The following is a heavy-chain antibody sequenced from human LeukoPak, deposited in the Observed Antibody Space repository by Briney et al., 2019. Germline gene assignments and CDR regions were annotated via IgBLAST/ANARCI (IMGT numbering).Heavy chain of an antibody. D-gene: IGHD6-19*01. CDR3: ARGGEEQWPEHYWYFDL. J-gene: IGHJ2*01. Sequence: GGSLRLSCAASGFTFSSYGMHWVRQAPGKGLEWVAVIWYDGSNKYYADSVKGRLTISRDNSKNTLYLQMNSLRAEDTAVYYCARGGEEQWPEHYWYFDLWGRGTLVTVSS. CDR2: IWYDGSNK. V-gene: IGHV3-33*01. CDR1: GFTFSSYG.